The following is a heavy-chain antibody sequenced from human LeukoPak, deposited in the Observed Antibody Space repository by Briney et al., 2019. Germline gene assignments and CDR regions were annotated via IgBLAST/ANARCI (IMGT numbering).Heavy chain of an antibody. CDR1: GYTFTSYG. CDR2: ISAYNGNT. J-gene: IGHJ6*02. D-gene: IGHD1-1*01. Sequence: ASVKVSCKASGYTFTSYGISWVQQAPGQGLEWMGWISAYNGNTNYAQKFQGRVTMTTGTSTAYMELRSLTSDDTAVYYCARDHPLELEPRAAFAGGYYYAMDVWGQGTTVTVS. V-gene: IGHV1-18*01. CDR3: ARDHPLELEPRAAFAGGYYYAMDV.